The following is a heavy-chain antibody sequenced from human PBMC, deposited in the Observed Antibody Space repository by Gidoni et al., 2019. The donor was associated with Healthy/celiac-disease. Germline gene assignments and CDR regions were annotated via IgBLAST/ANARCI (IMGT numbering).Heavy chain of an antibody. V-gene: IGHV3-13*01. CDR3: ARAYYRTYYYDSMLGGFDY. Sequence: EVQLVESGRGVGQTGGSLRLHCAAAGFTFRSDAMPGVRQATGKGPDCVSALSPAGCTSSPVSLKCRFTISRENSKNSLYLQMTSLRAEATAVYYCARAYYRTYYYDSMLGGFDYWGQGTLVTVSS. CDR2: LSPAGCT. D-gene: IGHD3-22*01. J-gene: IGHJ4*02. CDR1: GFTFRSDA.